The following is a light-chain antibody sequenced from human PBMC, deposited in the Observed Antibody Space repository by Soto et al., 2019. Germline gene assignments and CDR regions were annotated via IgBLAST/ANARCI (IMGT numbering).Light chain of an antibody. V-gene: IGLV2-8*01. J-gene: IGLJ3*02. Sequence: QSALTQPPSASGSLGQSVTISCTGTSSDVGGYNYVSWYQQHPGKAPKLLIYEVSKRPSGVPDRFSGSKSGNTASLTVSGLQAADEADYYCNSYAGSYNWVFGGGTKLTVL. CDR1: SSDVGGYNY. CDR2: EVS. CDR3: NSYAGSYNWV.